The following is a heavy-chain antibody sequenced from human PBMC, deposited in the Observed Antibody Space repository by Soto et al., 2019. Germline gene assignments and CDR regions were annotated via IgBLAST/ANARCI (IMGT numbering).Heavy chain of an antibody. J-gene: IGHJ5*02. Sequence: GASVKVSCKVSGYTLTELSMHWVRQAPGKGLEWMGGFDPEDGETIYAQKFQGRVTMTEDTSTDTAYMELSSLRSEDTAVYYCATSYYDFWSGFLDPWGQGTLVTAPQ. D-gene: IGHD3-3*01. CDR3: ATSYYDFWSGFLDP. CDR2: FDPEDGET. CDR1: GYTLTELS. V-gene: IGHV1-24*01.